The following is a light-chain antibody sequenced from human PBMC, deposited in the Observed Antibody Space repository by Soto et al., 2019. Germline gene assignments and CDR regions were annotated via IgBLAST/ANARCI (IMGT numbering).Light chain of an antibody. J-gene: IGKJ1*01. Sequence: EIVMTQSPASLSVPPGERVNLSCRASQSVSTNFAWYLQKPGQAPRLLIYGASTRATAVPARFTASGSGTEFTLSISSLQSDDFGVYYCQQYDTWPRTFGQGTKVEIK. V-gene: IGKV3-15*01. CDR3: QQYDTWPRT. CDR1: QSVSTN. CDR2: GAS.